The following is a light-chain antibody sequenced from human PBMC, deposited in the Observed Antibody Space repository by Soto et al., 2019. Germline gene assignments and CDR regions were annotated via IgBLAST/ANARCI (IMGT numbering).Light chain of an antibody. CDR2: KAS. J-gene: IGKJ1*01. V-gene: IGKV1-5*03. CDR3: QQYNSYRT. CDR1: QSISTW. Sequence: DIQMTQSPSTLSASVGDRVTITCRASQSISTWLAWYQQKPGKAPKLLINKASSLESGVPSRFSGSGSGTEFTLTINSLQPDDFGTYYCQQYNSYRTFGQGTRVEIK.